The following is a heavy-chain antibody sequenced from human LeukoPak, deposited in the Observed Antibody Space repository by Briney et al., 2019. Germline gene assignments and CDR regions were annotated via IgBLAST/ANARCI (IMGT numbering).Heavy chain of an antibody. CDR2: FIPIFGTA. CDR1: GGTFSSYA. Sequence: ASVKVSCKASGGTFSSYAISWVRQAPGQGLEWMGGFIPIFGTANYAQKFQGRVTITADESTSTAYMELSSLRSEDTAVYYCARGYGSGSYELDYWGQGTLVTVSS. CDR3: ARGYGSGSYELDY. D-gene: IGHD3-10*01. V-gene: IGHV1-69*13. J-gene: IGHJ4*02.